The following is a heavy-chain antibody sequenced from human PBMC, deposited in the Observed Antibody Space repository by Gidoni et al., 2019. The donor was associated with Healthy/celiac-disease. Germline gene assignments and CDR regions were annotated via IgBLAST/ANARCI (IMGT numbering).Heavy chain of an antibody. CDR2: INPSGGSK. V-gene: IGHV1-46*03. CDR1: GCAFTSYY. Sequence: QVPLLQSGAAAEKPGSSVKVSSTASGCAFTSYYLHWVRQARGQGLEWMGIINPSGGSKSYAKKFQGRVTMTRDTSTSTVYMELSSLRSEDTAVYYGARGGDDFWSGYYYFDYWGQGTLVTVSS. D-gene: IGHD3-3*01. J-gene: IGHJ4*02. CDR3: ARGGDDFWSGYYYFDY.